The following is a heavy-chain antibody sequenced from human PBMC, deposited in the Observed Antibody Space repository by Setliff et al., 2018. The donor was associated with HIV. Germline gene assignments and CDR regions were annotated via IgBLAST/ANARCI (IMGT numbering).Heavy chain of an antibody. V-gene: IGHV1-2*02. CDR2: INPNSGGT. D-gene: IGHD3-22*01. Sequence: VASVKVSCKTSGYMFTGYHMHWVRQAPGQGLEWMGWINPNSGGTIYAQKFQDRVTMTRDTSSSTAYMELSRLRSDDTAVYYCATGRDSSGYYFLADYWGRGTLVTVSS. J-gene: IGHJ4*02. CDR1: GYMFTGYH. CDR3: ATGRDSSGYYFLADY.